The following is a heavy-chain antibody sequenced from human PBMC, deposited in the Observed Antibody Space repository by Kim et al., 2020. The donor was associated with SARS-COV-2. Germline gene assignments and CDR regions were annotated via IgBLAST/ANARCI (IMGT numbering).Heavy chain of an antibody. D-gene: IGHD2-21*02. CDR3: AREKPGVGGDWYFDY. V-gene: IGHV1-69*04. Sequence: QKFQGRVTITADKSTSTAYMELSSLRSEDTAVYYCAREKPGVGGDWYFDYWGQGTLVTVSS. J-gene: IGHJ4*02.